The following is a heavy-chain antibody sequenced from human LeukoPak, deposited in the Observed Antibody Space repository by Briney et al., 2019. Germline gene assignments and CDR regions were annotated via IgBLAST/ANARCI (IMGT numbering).Heavy chain of an antibody. Sequence: GGSLRLSCAASGFTFYSYSMNWVRQAPGKGLGWVSYISSGGSTIYYADSVKGRFTIFRDSAKNSLSLQMNSLRDEDTAIYYCVRGDQEASEPALDYWGQGTLVTVSS. D-gene: IGHD1-14*01. CDR1: GFTFYSYS. V-gene: IGHV3-48*02. J-gene: IGHJ4*02. CDR3: VRGDQEASEPALDY. CDR2: ISSGGSTI.